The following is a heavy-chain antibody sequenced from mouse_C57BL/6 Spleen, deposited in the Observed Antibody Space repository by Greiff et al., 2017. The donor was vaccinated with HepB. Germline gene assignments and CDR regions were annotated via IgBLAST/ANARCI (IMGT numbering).Heavy chain of an antibody. Sequence: QVTLKESGPELVKPGASVKISCKASGYAFSSSWMNWVKQRPGKGLEWIGRIYPGDGDTNYNGKFKGKATLTADKSSSTAYMQLSSLTSEDSAVYFCARKELSLTGYAMDYWGQGTSVTVSS. CDR3: ARKELSLTGYAMDY. V-gene: IGHV1-82*01. CDR1: GYAFSSSW. CDR2: IYPGDGDT. J-gene: IGHJ4*01. D-gene: IGHD4-1*01.